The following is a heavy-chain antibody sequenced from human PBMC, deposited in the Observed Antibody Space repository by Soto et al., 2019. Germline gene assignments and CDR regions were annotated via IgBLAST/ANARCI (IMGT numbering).Heavy chain of an antibody. CDR3: AKALGELSPESYDY. Sequence: ESGRGVVQPGRSLRLSCAASGFTFSSYAMHWVRQAPGKGLEWVAVISYDGSDKYYADSVKGRFTISRDNSKNTLNLQMNSLRADDTAVYYCAKALGELSPESYDYWGQGTLITVSS. CDR2: ISYDGSDK. V-gene: IGHV3-30*18. CDR1: GFTFSSYA. D-gene: IGHD3-16*02. J-gene: IGHJ4*02.